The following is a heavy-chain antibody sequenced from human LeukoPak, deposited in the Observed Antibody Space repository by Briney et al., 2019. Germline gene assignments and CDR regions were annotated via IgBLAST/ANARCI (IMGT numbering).Heavy chain of an antibody. CDR1: GYTLTELS. J-gene: IGHJ6*03. CDR3: PTVRYYDSSGYSRYYYYYMDV. Sequence: ASVKVSCKVSGYTLTELSMHWVRQAPGKGLEWMGGFDPEDGETIYAQKFQGRVTMTEDTSTDTAYMELSSLRSEDTAVYYCPTVRYYDSSGYSRYYYYYMDVWGKGTTVTVSS. D-gene: IGHD3-22*01. V-gene: IGHV1-24*01. CDR2: FDPEDGET.